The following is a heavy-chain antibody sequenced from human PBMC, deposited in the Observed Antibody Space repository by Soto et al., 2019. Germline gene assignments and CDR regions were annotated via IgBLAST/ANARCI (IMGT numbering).Heavy chain of an antibody. CDR3: ARDKITGLFDY. D-gene: IGHD2-8*02. CDR2: IYYSGST. J-gene: IGHJ4*02. CDR1: GGSISSSSYY. V-gene: IGHV4-39*07. Sequence: TLSLTCTVSGGSISSSSYYWGWIRQPPGKGLEWIGSIYYSGSTYYNPSLKSRVTISVDTSKNQFSLKLTSVTAADTAVYYCARDKITGLFDYWGQGTLVTVSS.